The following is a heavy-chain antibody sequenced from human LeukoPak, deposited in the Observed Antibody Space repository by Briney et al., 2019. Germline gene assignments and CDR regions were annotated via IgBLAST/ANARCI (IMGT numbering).Heavy chain of an antibody. CDR1: GFTFSSYA. CDR2: ISGSGGST. Sequence: GGSLRLSCAASGFTFSSYAMSWVRQAPGKGLEWVSAISGSGGSTYYADSVKGRFTISRDNSKNTLYLQMNSLRAEDTAVYYCAKDSPKWDDFWSGYPLYYYYYYMDVWGKGTTVTVSS. J-gene: IGHJ6*03. D-gene: IGHD3-3*01. V-gene: IGHV3-23*01. CDR3: AKDSPKWDDFWSGYPLYYYYYYMDV.